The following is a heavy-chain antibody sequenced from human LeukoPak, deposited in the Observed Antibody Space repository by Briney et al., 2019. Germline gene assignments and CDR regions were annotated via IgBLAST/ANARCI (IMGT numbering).Heavy chain of an antibody. CDR1: GFTFSSYE. Sequence: GGSLRLSCAASGFTFSSYEMNWVRQAPGKGLERVSYISSSGSTIYYTDSVKGRFTISRDNAKNSLYLQMNSLRAEDTAVYYCAELGITMIGGVWGEGTTVTISS. D-gene: IGHD3-10*02. V-gene: IGHV3-48*03. CDR3: AELGITMIGGV. CDR2: ISSSGSTI. J-gene: IGHJ6*04.